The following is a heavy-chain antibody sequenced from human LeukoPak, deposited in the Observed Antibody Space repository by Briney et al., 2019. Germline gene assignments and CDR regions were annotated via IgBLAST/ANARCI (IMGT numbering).Heavy chain of an antibody. V-gene: IGHV1-69*02. CDR1: GGTFSNYT. CDR2: IIPVLGIT. D-gene: IGHD3-22*01. Sequence: SVKVSCKASGGTFSNYTFSWVRQAPGQGLEWMGRIIPVLGITDYAQRFQGRVTITADKYTNTAYMELSSLRSEDTAVYYRARGPPPTYYYDSSGNSFDYWGQGTLVTVSS. CDR3: ARGPPPTYYYDSSGNSFDY. J-gene: IGHJ4*02.